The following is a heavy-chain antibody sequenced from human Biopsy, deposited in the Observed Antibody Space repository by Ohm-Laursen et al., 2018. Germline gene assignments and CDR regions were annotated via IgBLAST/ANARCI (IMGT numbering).Heavy chain of an antibody. CDR1: GYTFSDYI. CDR2: INTRRGDT. D-gene: IGHD2-2*01. CDR3: ARVEDSTRHWYFDL. J-gene: IGHJ2*01. Sequence: ASVTVSCKASGYTFSDYILNWVRQAPGQGLEWMGWINTRRGDTNYAQKFQGRVTMTRDTSTTTVFMELTSLRSDDTAMYYCARVEDSTRHWYFDLWGRGTQVTVSS. V-gene: IGHV1-18*01.